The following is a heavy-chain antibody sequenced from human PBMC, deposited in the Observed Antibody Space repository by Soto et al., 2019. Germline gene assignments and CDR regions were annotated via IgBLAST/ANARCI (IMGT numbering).Heavy chain of an antibody. CDR2: IYYSGRT. V-gene: IGHV4-59*08. Sequence: PSEPLSLTCTVSGGSISSYYWSWIRQPPGKGLEWIAYIYYSGRTNYNPSLKSRVTISLDTSKNQFSLKLSSVTAADTAVYFCARRNGGYPDDYWGQGNLVTVAS. CDR3: ARRNGGYPDDY. CDR1: GGSISSYY. J-gene: IGHJ4*02. D-gene: IGHD6-13*01.